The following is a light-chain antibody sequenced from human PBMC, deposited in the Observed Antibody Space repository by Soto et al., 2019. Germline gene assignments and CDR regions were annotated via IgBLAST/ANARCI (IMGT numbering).Light chain of an antibody. CDR1: TGAVTSGHY. J-gene: IGLJ2*01. Sequence: QAVVTQEPSLTVSPGGTVTLTCGSSTGAVTSGHYPYWFQQKPGQAPRTLSYDTSNKHSWTPARFSGSLLGGKAALTLSGAQPEDEAEYYCLLSYSGLGEFGGGTKLTVL. CDR2: DTS. V-gene: IGLV7-46*01. CDR3: LLSYSGLGE.